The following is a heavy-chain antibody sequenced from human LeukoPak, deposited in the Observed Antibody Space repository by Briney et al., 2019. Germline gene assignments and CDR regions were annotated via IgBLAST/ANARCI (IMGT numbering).Heavy chain of an antibody. CDR3: ARGIPNLTTVTTDYFDY. CDR2: INHSGST. J-gene: IGHJ4*02. V-gene: IGHV4-4*02. D-gene: IGHD4-17*01. Sequence: SETLSLTCVVSGDSISSNNWWSWIRQPPGKGLEWIGEINHSGSTNYNPSLKSRVTISVDTSKNQFSLKLSSVTAADTAVYYCARGIPNLTTVTTDYFDYWGQGTLVTVSS. CDR1: GDSISSNNW.